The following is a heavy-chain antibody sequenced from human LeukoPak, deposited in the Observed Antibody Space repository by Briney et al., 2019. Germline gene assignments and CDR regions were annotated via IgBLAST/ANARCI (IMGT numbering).Heavy chain of an antibody. V-gene: IGHV4-59*01. CDR2: IYYSGST. J-gene: IGHJ5*02. Sequence: SETLSLTCTVSGGSISSYYWSWIRQPPGKGLEWIGYIYYSGSTNYNPSLKSRVTISVDTSKNQFSLKLSSVTAADTAVYYCARDSYYDSSGYFWFDPWGQGTLVTVSS. D-gene: IGHD3-22*01. CDR1: GGSISSYY. CDR3: ARDSYYDSSGYFWFDP.